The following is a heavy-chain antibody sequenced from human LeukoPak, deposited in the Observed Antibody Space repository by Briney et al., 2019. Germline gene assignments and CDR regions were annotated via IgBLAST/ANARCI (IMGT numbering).Heavy chain of an antibody. CDR1: GGSISSYY. CDR2: IYHSGST. D-gene: IGHD3-10*01. V-gene: IGHV4-38-2*02. J-gene: IGHJ3*02. CDR3: ARVFGGYRGHDAFDI. Sequence: RTSETLSLTCTVSGGSISSYYWGWIRQPPGKGLEWIGSIYHSGSTYYNPSLKSRVTISVDTSKNQFSLKLSSVTAADTAVYYCARVFGGYRGHDAFDIWGQGTMVTVSS.